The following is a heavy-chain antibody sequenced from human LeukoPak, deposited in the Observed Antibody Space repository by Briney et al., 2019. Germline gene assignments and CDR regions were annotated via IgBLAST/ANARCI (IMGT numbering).Heavy chain of an antibody. J-gene: IGHJ6*02. Sequence: GGSLRLSCAASGFTFSSYGMHWVRQAPGKGLEWVAVISYDGSNKYYADSVKGRFTISRDNSKNTLYLQINSLRAEDTAVYYCASQTYGDYEVTEDGMDVWGQGTTVTVSS. D-gene: IGHD4-17*01. V-gene: IGHV3-30*03. CDR3: ASQTYGDYEVTEDGMDV. CDR2: ISYDGSNK. CDR1: GFTFSSYG.